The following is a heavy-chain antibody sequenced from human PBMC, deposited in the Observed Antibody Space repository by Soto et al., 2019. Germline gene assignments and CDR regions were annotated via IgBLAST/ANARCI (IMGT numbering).Heavy chain of an antibody. CDR2: IIPIFGTA. Sequence: GASVKVSCKASGGTFSSYAISWVRQAPGQGLEWMGGIIPIFGTANYAQKFQGRVTITADESTSTAYMELSSLRSEDTAVYYCAGEEGRDGYNYFDYWGQGTLVTVSS. V-gene: IGHV1-69*13. J-gene: IGHJ4*02. CDR3: AGEEGRDGYNYFDY. CDR1: GGTFSSYA. D-gene: IGHD5-12*01.